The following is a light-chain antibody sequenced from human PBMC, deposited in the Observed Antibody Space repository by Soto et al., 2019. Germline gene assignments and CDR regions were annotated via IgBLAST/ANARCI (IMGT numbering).Light chain of an antibody. CDR2: STN. J-gene: IGLJ2*01. CDR1: SSNIGSNA. CDR3: AAWDDSLNGL. V-gene: IGLV1-44*01. Sequence: QSVLTQPPSASGTPGQRVTISCSGSSSNIGSNAVNWYQQLPGTAPKLLIYSTNQRPSGVPDRFSGSKSGTSASLAISGLQSEDEAAYYCAAWDDSLNGLFGGGTKVTVL.